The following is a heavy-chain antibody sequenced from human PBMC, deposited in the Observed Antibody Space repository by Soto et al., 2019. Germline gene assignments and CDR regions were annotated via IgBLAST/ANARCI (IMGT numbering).Heavy chain of an antibody. CDR2: INSGGSLI. J-gene: IGHJ4*02. CDR3: ARETSYGQSATIVGEF. D-gene: IGHD3-10*01. CDR1: GFRFNEYE. V-gene: IGHV3-48*03. Sequence: EVQLVESGGGLVQPGGSLRLSCVGSGFRFNEYEINWVRQAPGKGLEWIAYINSGGSLIYYAASVKGRFTISRDKYKDSVYLQMNSLRADDTALYYCARETSYGQSATIVGEFWGQGTLVTVSS.